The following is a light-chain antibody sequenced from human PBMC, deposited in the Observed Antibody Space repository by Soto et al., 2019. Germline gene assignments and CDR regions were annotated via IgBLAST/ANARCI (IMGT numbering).Light chain of an antibody. Sequence: DIVMTQSPDSLAVSLGERATINCKSSQSVLYSSNNKNYLAWYQQKPGQPPKLLIYWASTRESGVPDRFSGSGPGTDFTLTISSLQAGDVAVYYCQQYYSTPRTFGGGTKVEIK. J-gene: IGKJ4*01. V-gene: IGKV4-1*01. CDR3: QQYYSTPRT. CDR2: WAS. CDR1: QSVLYSSNNKNY.